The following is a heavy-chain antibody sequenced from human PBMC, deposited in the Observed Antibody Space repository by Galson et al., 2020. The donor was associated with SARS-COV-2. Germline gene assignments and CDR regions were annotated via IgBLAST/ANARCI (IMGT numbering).Heavy chain of an antibody. CDR1: GGSISSYY. J-gene: IGHJ5*02. D-gene: IGHD4-4*01. Sequence: SETLSLTCTVSGGSISSYYWSWIRQPPGKGLEWIGYIHYSGGTTYNPSLKSRVTILIDTAKNQFSLKVSSVTAADTAVYYCARSRNGNWFDPWGQGTLVTVSS. V-gene: IGHV4-59*01. CDR3: ARSRNGNWFDP. CDR2: IHYSGGT.